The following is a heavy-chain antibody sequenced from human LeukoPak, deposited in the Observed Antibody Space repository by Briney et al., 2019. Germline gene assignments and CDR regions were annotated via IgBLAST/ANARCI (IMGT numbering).Heavy chain of an antibody. CDR3: ARDHHDAFDI. V-gene: IGHV3-30-3*01. J-gene: IGHJ3*02. CDR1: GFTFSGYA. CDR2: ISYDGSNK. Sequence: SGRSLRLSCAASGFTFSGYAMHWVRQAPGKGLEWVAVISYDGSNKYYADSVKGRFTISRDNSKNTLYLQMNSLRAEDTAVYYCARDHHDAFDIWGQGTMVTVSS.